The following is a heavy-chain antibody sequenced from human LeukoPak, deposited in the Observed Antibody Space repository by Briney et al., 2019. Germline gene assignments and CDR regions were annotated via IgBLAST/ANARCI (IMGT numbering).Heavy chain of an antibody. CDR1: GYTFTSYA. J-gene: IGHJ3*02. CDR3: ATRMGQWLVRRWWDGAFDI. Sequence: ASVKVSCKASGYTFTSYAMNWVRQAPGQGLEWMGWINTNTGNPTYAQGFTGRFVFSLDTSVSTAYLQISSLKAEDTAVYYCATRMGQWLVRRWWDGAFDIWGQGTMVTVSS. CDR2: INTNTGNP. V-gene: IGHV7-4-1*02. D-gene: IGHD6-19*01.